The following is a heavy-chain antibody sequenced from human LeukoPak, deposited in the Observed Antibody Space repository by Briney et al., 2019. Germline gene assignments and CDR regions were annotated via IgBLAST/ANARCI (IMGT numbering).Heavy chain of an antibody. V-gene: IGHV3-33*01. Sequence: GGSLRLSCAASGFTFSSYGMHWVRQAPGKGLEWVAIIWYDGSNKYYADSVKGRFTISKDNSKNTLYQQMNSPRADDTAVYYCATDQYHLPDYWGQGTVVTVSS. CDR3: ATDQYHLPDY. CDR1: GFTFSSYG. D-gene: IGHD2-2*01. J-gene: IGHJ4*02. CDR2: IWYDGSNK.